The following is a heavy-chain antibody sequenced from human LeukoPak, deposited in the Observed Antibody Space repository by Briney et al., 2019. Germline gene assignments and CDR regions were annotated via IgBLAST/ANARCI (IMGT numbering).Heavy chain of an antibody. D-gene: IGHD6-13*01. CDR1: GYTFTSYG. V-gene: IGHV1-18*01. CDR2: ISAYNGNT. Sequence: GASVKVSCKASGYTFTSYGISWVRQAPGQGLEWMGWISAYNGNTNYAQKLQGRVTMTTDTSTSTAYMELRSLRSDDTAVYYCARDGIRPGLAAVYYMDVWGKGTTVTVSS. CDR3: ARDGIRPGLAAVYYMDV. J-gene: IGHJ6*03.